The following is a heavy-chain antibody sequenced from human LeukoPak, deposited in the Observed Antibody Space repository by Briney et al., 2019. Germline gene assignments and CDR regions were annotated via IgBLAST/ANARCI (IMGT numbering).Heavy chain of an antibody. CDR1: GGSISSNNW. CDR2: IYHSGSP. J-gene: IGHJ4*02. CDR3: ARYYSGSGSYSVYFDY. D-gene: IGHD3-10*01. V-gene: IGHV4-4*02. Sequence: SGTLSLTCAVSGGSISSNNWWGWVRQPPGKGLEWIGEIYHSGSPNYNPSLKSRVTISVDKSRNHFSLNLSSVTAADTAVYYCARYYSGSGSYSVYFDYWGQGTLVTVSS.